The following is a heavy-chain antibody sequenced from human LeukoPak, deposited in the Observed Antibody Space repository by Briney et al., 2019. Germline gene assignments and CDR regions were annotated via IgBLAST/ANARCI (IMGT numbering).Heavy chain of an antibody. V-gene: IGHV1-18*01. J-gene: IGHJ4*02. CDR3: ARGIYFDY. CDR2: ISAYNGNT. Sequence: ASVKVSCKTSGGTLSNYILSWVRQAPGQGLEWMGWISAYNGNTNYAQKLQGRVTMTTDTSTSTAYMELRSLRSDDTAVYYCARGIYFDYWGQGTLVTVSS. CDR1: GGTLSNYI.